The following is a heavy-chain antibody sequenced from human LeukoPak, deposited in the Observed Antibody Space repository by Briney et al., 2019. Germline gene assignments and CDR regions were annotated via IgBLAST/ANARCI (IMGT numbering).Heavy chain of an antibody. CDR1: GDSISGYY. V-gene: IGHV4-4*07. D-gene: IGHD6-19*01. CDR3: ARAPGGHSSAWYDY. Sequence: PSETLSLTCTVSGDSISGYYWNWIRQPAGKGLEWIGRIHTSGSTDYNPSLKSRVTMSLDTSKNQFSLKLNSVTAADTAVYYCARAPGGHSSAWYDYWGQGTLVTVSS. CDR2: IHTSGST. J-gene: IGHJ4*02.